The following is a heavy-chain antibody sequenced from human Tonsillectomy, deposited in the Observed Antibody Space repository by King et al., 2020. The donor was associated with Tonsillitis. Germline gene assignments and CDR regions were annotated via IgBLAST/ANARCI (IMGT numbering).Heavy chain of an antibody. Sequence: SHAMSWVRQAPGKGLEWVSVIYSDDSSTYYADSVKGRFTISRDNSKNTLYLRMNSLRAEDTAVYYCAKDSRVRSQKWFDPWGQGTLVTVSS. CDR1: SHA. V-gene: IGHV3-23*03. D-gene: IGHD4/OR15-4a*01. CDR2: IYSDDSST. CDR3: AKDSRVRSQKWFDP. J-gene: IGHJ5*02.